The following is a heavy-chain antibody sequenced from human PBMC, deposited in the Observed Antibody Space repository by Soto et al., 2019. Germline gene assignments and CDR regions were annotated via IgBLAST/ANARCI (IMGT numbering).Heavy chain of an antibody. D-gene: IGHD5-18*01. CDR1: GYTFSAYY. Sequence: ASVKVSCKASGYTFSAYYMHWVRQAPGQGLEWLGWINPNTGGTYSAQRFQGRVTLTRDTSISTAYMELTSLTSDDTAVYYCARDFRDTLLVYWGQGTLVTVPS. V-gene: IGHV1-2*02. J-gene: IGHJ4*02. CDR2: INPNTGGT. CDR3: ARDFRDTLLVY.